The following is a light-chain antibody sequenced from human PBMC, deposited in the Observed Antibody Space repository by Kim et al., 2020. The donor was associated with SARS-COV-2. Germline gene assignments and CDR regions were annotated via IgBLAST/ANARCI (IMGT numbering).Light chain of an antibody. Sequence: DIKMTQSPSSLSASVGDRVTITCRASQSISNYLNWYQHKPGKAPKFLIYAASTLQSGVPSRFSGSGSGTEFSLTISSLQPEDFATYYCQQSYNTPLTFGGGTKVEVK. V-gene: IGKV1-39*01. CDR2: AAS. CDR3: QQSYNTPLT. CDR1: QSISNY. J-gene: IGKJ4*01.